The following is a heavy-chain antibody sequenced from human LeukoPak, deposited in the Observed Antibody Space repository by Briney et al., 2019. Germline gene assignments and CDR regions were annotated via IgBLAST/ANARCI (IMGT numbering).Heavy chain of an antibody. CDR2: IYHSGST. D-gene: IGHD3-10*01. CDR1: GGSISSSNW. J-gene: IGHJ5*02. Sequence: SGTLSLTCAVSGGSISSSNWLSWVRPPPGKGLEWIGEIYHSGSTNYNPSLKSRVTISVDKSKNQFSLKLSSVTAADTAVYYCAREAITMVRGVIGWFDPWGQGTLVTVSS. V-gene: IGHV4-4*02. CDR3: AREAITMVRGVIGWFDP.